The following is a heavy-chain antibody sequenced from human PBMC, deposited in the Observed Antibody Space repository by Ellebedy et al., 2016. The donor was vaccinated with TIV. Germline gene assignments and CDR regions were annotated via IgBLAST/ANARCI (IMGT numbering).Heavy chain of an antibody. V-gene: IGHV3-74*01. CDR3: ARDDDPNSGYDPYYYFDL. CDR2: IYTDGSST. CDR1: GFTFSRYW. J-gene: IGHJ2*01. Sequence: PGGSLRLSCAASGFTFSRYWMHWVRQAPGKGLEWVSRIYTDGSSTNYADSVKGRFTISRDNAKNTLYLQMTSLRAEDTAVYYCARDDDPNSGYDPYYYFDLWGRGTLVTVSS. D-gene: IGHD5-12*01.